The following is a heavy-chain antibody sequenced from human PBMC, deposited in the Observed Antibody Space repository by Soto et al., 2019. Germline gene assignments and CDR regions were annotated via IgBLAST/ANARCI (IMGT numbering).Heavy chain of an antibody. Sequence: SDSMSISSTASGGSISSYYGAGIRQPAGKGLEWIGRIYTSGSTNYNPSLKSRVTMSVDTSKNQFSLKLSSVTAADTAVYYCARGEDYYGSGWFDPWGQGTLVTVSS. CDR2: IYTSGST. CDR3: ARGEDYYGSGWFDP. V-gene: IGHV4-4*07. D-gene: IGHD3-10*01. CDR1: GGSISSYY. J-gene: IGHJ5*02.